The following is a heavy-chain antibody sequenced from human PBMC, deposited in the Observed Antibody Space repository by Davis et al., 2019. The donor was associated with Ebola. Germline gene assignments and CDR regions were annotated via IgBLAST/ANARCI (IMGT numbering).Heavy chain of an antibody. Sequence: GESLKISCAASGFTFSSYEMNWIRQAPGKGLEWVANIKQDGSEKYYVDSVKGRFTISRDNAKNSLYLQMNSLRAEDTAVYYCARGPLRFLEWLLGYYFDYWGQGTLVTVSS. J-gene: IGHJ4*02. CDR3: ARGPLRFLEWLLGYYFDY. D-gene: IGHD3-3*01. CDR2: IKQDGSEK. V-gene: IGHV3-7*03. CDR1: GFTFSSYE.